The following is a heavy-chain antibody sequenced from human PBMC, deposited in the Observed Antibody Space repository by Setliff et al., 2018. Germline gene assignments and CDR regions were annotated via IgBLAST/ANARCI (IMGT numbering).Heavy chain of an antibody. CDR1: GGSFSTYL. Sequence: NPSETLSLTCAVSGGSFSTYLCRWNSQPPGKGLEWIGEIXHXXSXNYCPSLKXXVTMSVDTSKNQFSLNLSPVTAAETAVYYFRLAHSNATSCEEALDFWGQGTLVTVSS. V-gene: IGHV4-34*01. CDR2: IXHXXSX. CDR3: RLAHSNATSCEEALDF. J-gene: IGHJ4*02. D-gene: IGHD2-2*01.